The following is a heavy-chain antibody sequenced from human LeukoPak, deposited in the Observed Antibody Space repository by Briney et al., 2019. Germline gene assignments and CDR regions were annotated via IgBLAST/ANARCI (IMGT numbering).Heavy chain of an antibody. V-gene: IGHV1-18*04. CDR3: ARDLGGDDVFDY. D-gene: IGHD2-21*02. Sequence: ASVKVSCKASGYTFTSYYMHWVRQAPGQGLEWMGWISAYNGNTNYAQKLQGRVTMTTDTSTSTAYMELRSLRSDDTAVYYCARDLGGDDVFDYWGQGTLVTVSS. CDR2: ISAYNGNT. CDR1: GYTFTSYY. J-gene: IGHJ4*02.